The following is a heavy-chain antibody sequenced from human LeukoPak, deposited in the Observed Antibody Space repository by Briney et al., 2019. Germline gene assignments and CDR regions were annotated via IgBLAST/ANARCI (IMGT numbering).Heavy chain of an antibody. J-gene: IGHJ4*02. Sequence: GGSLRLSCAASGFTFNSYGMHWVRQAPGKGLEWVAVIWYDGSNKYYADSVKGRFTISRDNSKNTLYLQMNSLRAEDTALYYCAREDCGGGRCYLFDYWGQGTLVTVSS. CDR2: IWYDGSNK. D-gene: IGHD2-15*01. CDR1: GFTFNSYG. V-gene: IGHV3-33*01. CDR3: AREDCGGGRCYLFDY.